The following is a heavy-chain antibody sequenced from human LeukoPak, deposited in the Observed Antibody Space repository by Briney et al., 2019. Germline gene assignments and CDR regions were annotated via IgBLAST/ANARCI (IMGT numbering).Heavy chain of an antibody. CDR3: ARTNRDRSQLDY. CDR1: GGSISSYY. D-gene: IGHD1/OR15-1a*01. CDR2: IYYSGST. Sequence: SETLSLTFTVSGGSISSYYWSWIRQPPGKGLEWIGYIYYSGSTNYNPSLKSRVTISVDTSKNQFSLKLSSVTAADTAVYYCARTNRDRSQLDYWGQGTLVTVSS. V-gene: IGHV4-59*01. J-gene: IGHJ4*02.